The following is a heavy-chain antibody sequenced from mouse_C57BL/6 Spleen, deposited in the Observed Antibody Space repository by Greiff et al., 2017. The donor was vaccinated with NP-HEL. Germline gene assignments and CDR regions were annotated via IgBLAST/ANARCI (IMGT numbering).Heavy chain of an antibody. CDR3: TRDGFAY. Sequence: QVHVKQSGAELVRPGASVTLSCKASGYTFTDYEMHWVKQTPVHGLEWIGAIDPETGGTAYNQKFKGKAILTADKSSSTAYMELRSLTSEDSAVYYCTRDGFAYWGQGTLVTVSA. CDR1: GYTFTDYE. J-gene: IGHJ3*01. V-gene: IGHV1-15*01. CDR2: IDPETGGT.